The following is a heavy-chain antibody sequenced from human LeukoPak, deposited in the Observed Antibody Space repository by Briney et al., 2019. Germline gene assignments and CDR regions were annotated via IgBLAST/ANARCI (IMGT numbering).Heavy chain of an antibody. V-gene: IGHV1-8*01. CDR1: GYTFTSYD. CDR2: MNPNSGNT. J-gene: IGHJ5*02. D-gene: IGHD2-2*02. CDR3: ARSKVVVVPAAINNWFDP. Sequence: ASVKVSCKASGYTFTSYDINWVRRATGQGLEWMGWMNPNSGNTGYAQKFQGRVTMTRNTSISTAYMELSSLRSGDTAVYYCARSKVVVVPAAINNWFDPWGQGTLVTVSS.